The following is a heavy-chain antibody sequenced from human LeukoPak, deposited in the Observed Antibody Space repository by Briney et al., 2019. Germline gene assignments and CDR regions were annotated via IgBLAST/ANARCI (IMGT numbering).Heavy chain of an antibody. J-gene: IGHJ4*02. D-gene: IGHD6-13*01. CDR3: AVPGYSSSWGIDY. CDR1: GYTFTGYY. CDR2: INPNSGGT. V-gene: IGHV1-2*02. Sequence: ASVKVSCKASGYTFTGYYMHWVRQAPGQGLEWMGWINPNSGGTNYAQKFQGRVTMTRDTSISTAYMELSRLRSDDTAVYYCAVPGYSSSWGIDYWGQGTLVTVSS.